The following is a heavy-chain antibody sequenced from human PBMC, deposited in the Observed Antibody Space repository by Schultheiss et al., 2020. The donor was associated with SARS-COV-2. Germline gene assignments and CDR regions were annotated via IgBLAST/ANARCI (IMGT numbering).Heavy chain of an antibody. CDR2: ISAYNGNT. V-gene: IGHV1-18*01. CDR3: ASVAGDGYNSDRYFDY. CDR1: GYTFTSYG. J-gene: IGHJ4*02. D-gene: IGHD5-24*01. Sequence: ASVKVSCKASGYTFTSYGISWVRQAPGQGLEWMGWISAYNGNTNYAQKLQGRVTMTTDTSTSTAYMELRSLRSDDTAVYYCASVAGDGYNSDRYFDYWGQGTLVTVSS.